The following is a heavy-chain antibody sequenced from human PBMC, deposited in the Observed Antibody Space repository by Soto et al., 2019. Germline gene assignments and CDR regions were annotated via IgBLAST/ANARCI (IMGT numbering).Heavy chain of an antibody. J-gene: IGHJ4*02. CDR1: GFTFSDYY. D-gene: IGHD3-22*01. CDR2: ISSSGSTI. V-gene: IGHV3-11*01. CDR3: ARENYYDSSGYYSGRFDY. Sequence: GGSLRLSCAASGFTFSDYYMSWIRQAPGKGLEWLSYISSSGSTIYYADSVKGRFTISRDNAKNSLYLQMNSLRAEDTAVYYCARENYYDSSGYYSGRFDYWGQGTLVTVSS.